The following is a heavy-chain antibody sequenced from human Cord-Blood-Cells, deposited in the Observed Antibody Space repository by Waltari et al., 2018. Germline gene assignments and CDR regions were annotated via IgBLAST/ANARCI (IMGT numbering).Heavy chain of an antibody. D-gene: IGHD3-10*01. J-gene: IGHJ6*03. CDR3: ARGFGYYYYMDV. CDR2: INHSGST. Sequence: QVQLQQWGAGLLKPSETLSLTCAVYGGSFSGYYWSWIRQPPGKGLEWIGEINHSGSTNSNPSLKSRVTISVDTSKNQFSLKLSSVTAADTAVYYCARGFGYYYYMDVWGKGTTVTVSS. V-gene: IGHV4-34*01. CDR1: GGSFSGYY.